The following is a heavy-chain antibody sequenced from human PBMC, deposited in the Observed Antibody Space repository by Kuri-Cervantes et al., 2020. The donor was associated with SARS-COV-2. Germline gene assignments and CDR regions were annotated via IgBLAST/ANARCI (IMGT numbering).Heavy chain of an antibody. D-gene: IGHD2-8*01. V-gene: IGHV3-23*01. J-gene: IGHJ6*02. CDR2: ISGSGETI. CDR1: GFTFRSYA. CDR3: ALEIMSFFGMDV. Sequence: GESLKISCAASGFTFRSYAMTWVRQAPGKGLEWVSVISGSGETIHYADSAQGRFTISRDNSKKMLYLQMKSLRAEDTATYYCALEIMSFFGMDVWGQGTTVTVSS.